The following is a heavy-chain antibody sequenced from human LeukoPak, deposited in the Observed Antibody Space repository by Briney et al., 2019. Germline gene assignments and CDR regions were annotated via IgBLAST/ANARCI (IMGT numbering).Heavy chain of an antibody. V-gene: IGHV4-59*01. Sequence: PSETLSLTCTVSGGSISSYYWSWIRQPPGKGLEWIGYIYYTGSTNYNPSLKSRVTISVDTSKNQFSLKLNSVTAADTAMYYCVRNNYYGSGEIDYWGQGTLVTVSS. D-gene: IGHD3-10*01. CDR1: GGSISSYY. J-gene: IGHJ4*02. CDR3: VRNNYYGSGEIDY. CDR2: IYYTGST.